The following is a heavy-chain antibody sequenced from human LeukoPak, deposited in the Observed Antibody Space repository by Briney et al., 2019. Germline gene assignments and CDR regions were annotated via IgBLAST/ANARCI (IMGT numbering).Heavy chain of an antibody. J-gene: IGHJ4*02. Sequence: SETLSLTCTVSGGSISSYYWSWIRQPAGKGLEWIGRIYTSGSTNYNPSLKSRVTMSVDTPKNQLSLKLSSVTAADTAMYYCAGGLQWLAHDCWGQGTLVTVSS. V-gene: IGHV4-4*07. CDR2: IYTSGST. CDR3: AGGLQWLAHDC. D-gene: IGHD6-19*01. CDR1: GGSISSYY.